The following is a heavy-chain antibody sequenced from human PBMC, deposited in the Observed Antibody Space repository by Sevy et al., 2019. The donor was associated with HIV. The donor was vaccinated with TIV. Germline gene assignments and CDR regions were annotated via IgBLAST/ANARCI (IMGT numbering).Heavy chain of an antibody. D-gene: IGHD3-22*01. CDR3: ARFYDSSGHFPSDY. J-gene: IGHJ4*02. V-gene: IGHV5-51*01. CDR2: IYPGDSET. CDR1: GYSFTNYC. Sequence: GESLKISCKGSGYSFTNYCIAWVRQMPGKGLEWMGIIYPGDSETRYSPSFQGQVTISADKSISSAYLHWSSLKASDIAMYYCARFYDSSGHFPSDYWGQGTLVTVSS.